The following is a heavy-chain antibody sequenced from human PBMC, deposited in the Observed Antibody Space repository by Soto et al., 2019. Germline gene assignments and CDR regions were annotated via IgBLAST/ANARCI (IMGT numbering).Heavy chain of an antibody. CDR1: GFTFSSYA. V-gene: IGHV3-30-3*01. CDR2: ISYDGSNK. CDR3: AREGGGGRDGYNRDDAFDI. D-gene: IGHD2-15*01. J-gene: IGHJ3*02. Sequence: QVQLVESGGGVVQPGRSLRLSCAASGFTFSSYAMHWVRQAPGKGLEWVAVISYDGSNKYYADSVKGRFIISRDNSKNTLYLQMNSLRAEDTAVYYCAREGGGGRDGYNRDDAFDIWGQGTMVTVSS.